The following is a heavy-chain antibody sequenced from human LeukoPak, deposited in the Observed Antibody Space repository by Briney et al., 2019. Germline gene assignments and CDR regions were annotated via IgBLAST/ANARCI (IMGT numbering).Heavy chain of an antibody. CDR1: GGTFSSYA. CDR2: IIPIFGTA. V-gene: IGHV1-69*05. J-gene: IGHJ5*02. D-gene: IGHD2-2*01. Sequence: SVKVSCKASGGTFSSYAISWVRHAPGQGLEWMGGIIPIFGTANYAQKFQGRVTITTDESTSTAYMELSSLRSEDTAVYYCARNPIRGYCSSTSCHNWFDPWGQGTLVTVSS. CDR3: ARNPIRGYCSSTSCHNWFDP.